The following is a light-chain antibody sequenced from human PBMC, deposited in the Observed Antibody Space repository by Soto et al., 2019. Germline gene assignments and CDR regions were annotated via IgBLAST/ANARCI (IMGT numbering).Light chain of an antibody. Sequence: QPASVSGSPGQAITISCTGTSSDVGRYNYVSWYQQYSGKAPKLMIYGVTNRPSGVSDRFSGSKSGNTASLTISGLQAEDEGDYYCSSFTTSSTLIFGGGTKVTVL. CDR2: GVT. J-gene: IGLJ2*01. CDR3: SSFTTSSTLI. CDR1: SSDVGRYNY. V-gene: IGLV2-14*03.